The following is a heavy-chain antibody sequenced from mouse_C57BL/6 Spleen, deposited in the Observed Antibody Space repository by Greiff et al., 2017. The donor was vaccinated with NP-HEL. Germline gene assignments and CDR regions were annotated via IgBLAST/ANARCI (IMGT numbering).Heavy chain of an antibody. D-gene: IGHD2-1*01. V-gene: IGHV5-9-1*02. CDR2: ISSGGDYI. J-gene: IGHJ4*01. CDR3: TRDSCRYGNYDDYYAMDY. Sequence: EVQLVESGEGLVKPGGSLKLSCAASGFTFSSYAMSWVRQTPEKRLEWVAYISSGGDYIYYADTVKGRFTISRDNARNTLYLQMSRLKSEDTAMYYCTRDSCRYGNYDDYYAMDYWGQGTSVTVSS. CDR1: GFTFSSYA.